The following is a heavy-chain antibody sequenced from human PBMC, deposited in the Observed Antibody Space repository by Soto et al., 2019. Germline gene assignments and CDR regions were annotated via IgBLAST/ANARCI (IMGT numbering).Heavy chain of an antibody. CDR2: ISYDGSNK. V-gene: IGHV3-30*18. CDR3: AKVIGIETPHIWLGETATTDNFDY. CDR1: GFTFSSYG. J-gene: IGHJ4*02. Sequence: GGSLRLSCAASGFTFSSYGMHWVRQAPGKGLEWVAVISYDGSNKYYADSVKGRFTISRDNSKNTLYLQMNSRRAEDTAVYYCAKVIGIETPHIWLGETATTDNFDYWGQGNLVPVSS. D-gene: IGHD3-10*01.